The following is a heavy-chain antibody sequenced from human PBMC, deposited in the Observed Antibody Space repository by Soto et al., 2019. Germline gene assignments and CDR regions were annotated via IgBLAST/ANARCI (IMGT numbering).Heavy chain of an antibody. D-gene: IGHD3-10*01. CDR2: IYYSGRS. V-gene: IGHV4-31*03. J-gene: IGHJ6*02. Sequence: QVQLQESGPGLVKPSQTLSLTCTVSGGSISDGAYYWSWVRQHPGKGLEWIGYIYYSGRSYYNPSLKSRVSISVDTSENQFSLKLGSVTAADTAVYFCARVRSVYGMDVWGQGTTVNVSS. CDR1: GGSISDGAYY. CDR3: ARVRSVYGMDV.